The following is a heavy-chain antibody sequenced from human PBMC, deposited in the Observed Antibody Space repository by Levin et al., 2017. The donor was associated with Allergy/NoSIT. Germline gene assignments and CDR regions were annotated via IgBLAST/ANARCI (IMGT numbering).Heavy chain of an antibody. CDR2: INHSGFT. CDR3: ARGPPLAS. V-gene: IGHV4-30-2*01. CDR1: GDSISRGTYS. J-gene: IGHJ5*01. Sequence: SETLSLTCAVSGDSISRGTYSWSWIRQPPGTGLEWIGYINHSGFTYFNPSLQSRVTISLDRPKNEFSLKLESVTAADTAVYYCARGPPLASWGQGILVTVSS.